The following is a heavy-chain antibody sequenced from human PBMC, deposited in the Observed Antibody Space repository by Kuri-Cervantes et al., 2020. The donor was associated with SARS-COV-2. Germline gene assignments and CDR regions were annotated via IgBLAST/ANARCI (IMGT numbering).Heavy chain of an antibody. D-gene: IGHD4-11*01. CDR2: IYYSGST. V-gene: IGHV4-30-4*08. J-gene: IGHJ3*02. CDR3: ARTYDTVTGDAFDI. CDR1: GGSISNGDYY. Sequence: LRLSCTVSGGSISNGDYYWSWIRQPPGKGLEWIGYIYYSGSTYYNPSLKSRVTISVDTSKNQFSLKLSSVTAADTAVYYCARTYDTVTGDAFDIWGQGTMVTVSS.